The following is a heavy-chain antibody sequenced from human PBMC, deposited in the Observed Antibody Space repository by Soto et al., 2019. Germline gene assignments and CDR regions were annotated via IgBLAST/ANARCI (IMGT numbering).Heavy chain of an antibody. J-gene: IGHJ4*02. V-gene: IGHV1-2*04. D-gene: IGHD6-13*01. CDR3: SRGTHLYSRCWAPEY. CDR2: INPNSGGT. CDR1: GYTFTGYY. Sequence: ASVKVSCKASGYTFTGYYMHWVRQAPGQGLEWMGWINPNSGGTNYAQKFQGWVTMTRGTFISTAYMELSRLRSDDKAVYYRSRGTHLYSRCWAPEYWGKGNMVTVSS.